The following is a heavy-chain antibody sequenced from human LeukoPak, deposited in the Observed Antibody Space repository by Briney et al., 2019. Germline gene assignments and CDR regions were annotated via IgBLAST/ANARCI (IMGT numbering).Heavy chain of an antibody. V-gene: IGHV3-30*02. CDR1: GFTFNNYG. Sequence: GGSLRLSCGASGFTFNNYGMHWVRQAPGKGPEWVAFIRYDGSNKYYADSVKGRFTISRDDSKNTLYLQMNSPRVEDTAVYYCAEACCASTICYGGGKIDYWGQGTLVTVSS. D-gene: IGHD2-2*01. CDR2: IRYDGSNK. J-gene: IGHJ4*02. CDR3: AEACCASTICYGGGKIDY.